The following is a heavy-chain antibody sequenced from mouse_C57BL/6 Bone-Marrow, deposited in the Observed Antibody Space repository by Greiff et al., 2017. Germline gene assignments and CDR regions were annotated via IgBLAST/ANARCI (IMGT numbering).Heavy chain of an antibody. CDR2: ISNGGGST. V-gene: IGHV5-12*01. Sequence: EVQGVESGGGLVQPGGSLKLSCAASGFTFSDYYMYWVRQTPEKRLEWVAYISNGGGSTYYPDTVKGRFTISRDNAKNTLYLQMSRLKSEDTAMYYCARRDYYGRGTYAMDYWGQGTSVTVSS. CDR3: ARRDYYGRGTYAMDY. CDR1: GFTFSDYY. D-gene: IGHD1-1*01. J-gene: IGHJ4*01.